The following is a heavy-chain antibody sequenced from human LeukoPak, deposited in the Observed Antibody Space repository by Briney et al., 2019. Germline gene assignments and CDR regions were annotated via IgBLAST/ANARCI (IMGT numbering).Heavy chain of an antibody. V-gene: IGHV3-30*04. D-gene: IGHD3-10*01. J-gene: IGHJ4*02. CDR2: ISYDGSNK. CDR1: GFTFSSYA. Sequence: GGSLRLSCAASGFTFSSYAMHWVRQAPGKGLEWVTVISYDGSNKFYPDSVKGRFTISRDNSKNTLYLQMNSLRTEDTAVYYCARDMGPDYYGSGNLDYWGQGTLVTVSS. CDR3: ARDMGPDYYGSGNLDY.